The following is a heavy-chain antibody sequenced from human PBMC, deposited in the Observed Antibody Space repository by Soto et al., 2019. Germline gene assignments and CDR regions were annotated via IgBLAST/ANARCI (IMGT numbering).Heavy chain of an antibody. CDR3: ARDALWSIFGVASTLGGFDP. CDR2: ISSSSSTI. Sequence: GGSLRLSCAASGFTFSSYSMNWVRQAPGKGLEWVSYISSSSSTIYYADSVKGRFTISRDNAKNSLYLQMNSLRDEDTAVYYCARDALWSIFGVASTLGGFDPSGQVTLVTLSS. D-gene: IGHD3-3*01. J-gene: IGHJ5*02. CDR1: GFTFSSYS. V-gene: IGHV3-48*02.